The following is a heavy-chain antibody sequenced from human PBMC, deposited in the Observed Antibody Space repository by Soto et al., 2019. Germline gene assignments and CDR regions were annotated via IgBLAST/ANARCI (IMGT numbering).Heavy chain of an antibody. J-gene: IGHJ6*02. CDR1: GGSISSGGYY. V-gene: IGHV4-31*03. CDR2: IYYSGST. Sequence: QVQLQESGPGLVKPSQTRSLTCTVAGGSISSGGYYWSWIRQHPGKGLEWIGYIYYSGSTYYNPSLKGRITISVDTSKNQFCLKLSSVTAADTAVYYCAWVARLTTGLDGMHVWGQGTTVTVSS. CDR3: AWVARLTTGLDGMHV. D-gene: IGHD3-9*01.